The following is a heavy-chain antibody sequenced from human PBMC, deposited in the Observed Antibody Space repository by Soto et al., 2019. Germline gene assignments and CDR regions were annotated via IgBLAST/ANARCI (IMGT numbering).Heavy chain of an antibody. CDR2: IWYDGNNK. V-gene: IGHV3-33*01. J-gene: IGHJ6*02. D-gene: IGHD1-7*01. CDR3: ARDRNYGMGRRGYGLDV. Sequence: QVQLVESGGGVVQPGRSLRLSCAASGFTFSPYGMHWVRQAPGKGLERVAIIWYDGNNKYYADPVKGRFTISRDNSKNTLYLQMSSLRAEDTSVYYCARDRNYGMGRRGYGLDVWGQGTTVTVSS. CDR1: GFTFSPYG.